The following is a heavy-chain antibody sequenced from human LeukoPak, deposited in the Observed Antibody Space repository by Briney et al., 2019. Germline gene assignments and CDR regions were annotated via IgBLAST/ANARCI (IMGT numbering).Heavy chain of an antibody. CDR2: IKQDGSEK. V-gene: IGHV3-7*01. J-gene: IGHJ3*02. D-gene: IGHD3-22*01. Sequence: AGGSLRLSCAASGFTFSSYGMHWVRQAPGKGLEWVANIKQDGSEKYYVDSVKGRFTISRDNAKNSLYLQMNSLRAEDTAVYYCARDLTYYDSSGYYGGEYAFDIWGQGTMVTVSS. CDR3: ARDLTYYDSSGYYGGEYAFDI. CDR1: GFTFSSYG.